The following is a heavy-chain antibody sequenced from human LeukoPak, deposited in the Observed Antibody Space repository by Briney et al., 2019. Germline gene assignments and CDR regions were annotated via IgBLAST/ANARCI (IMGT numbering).Heavy chain of an antibody. Sequence: QAGGSLRLSCAASGFTFSSYWMSWVRQAPGKGLEWVANIKQDGSEKYYVDSVKGRFTISRDNAKNSLYLQMNSLRAEDTAVYYCARGGYSSTLYGRYQKWGQGTLATVSP. J-gene: IGHJ1*01. CDR1: GFTFSSYW. D-gene: IGHD6-13*01. V-gene: IGHV3-7*01. CDR3: ARGGYSSTLYGRYQK. CDR2: IKQDGSEK.